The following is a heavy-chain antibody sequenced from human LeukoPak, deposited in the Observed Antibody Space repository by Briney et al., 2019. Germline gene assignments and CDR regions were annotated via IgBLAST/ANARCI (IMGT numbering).Heavy chain of an antibody. V-gene: IGHV3-7*01. CDR2: IKRDGSER. CDR1: EFSFSNYW. CDR3: ARDLGWLQSDY. D-gene: IGHD5-24*01. Sequence: GGSLRLSCAASEFSFSNYWMSWVRQAPGKGLEWVANIKRDGSERYYVDSMKGRLTISRDNAKNSVYLQIHNLRAEDTAVYYCARDLGWLQSDYWGQGTLVTVSS. J-gene: IGHJ4*02.